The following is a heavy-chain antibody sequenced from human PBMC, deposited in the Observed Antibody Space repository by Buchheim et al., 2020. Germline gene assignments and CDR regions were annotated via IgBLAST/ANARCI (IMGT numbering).Heavy chain of an antibody. CDR1: GFTFSSYS. V-gene: IGHV3-48*01. J-gene: IGHJ6*02. Sequence: EVQLVESGGGLVQPGGSLRLSCAASGFTFSSYSMNWVRQAPGEGLEWVSYISSASSTLYYADSVKGRFTISSDNAKNSLYMRMNSLRAEDTAVYYCARKRTDGMDVWGQGTT. CDR3: ARKRTDGMDV. CDR2: ISSASSTL.